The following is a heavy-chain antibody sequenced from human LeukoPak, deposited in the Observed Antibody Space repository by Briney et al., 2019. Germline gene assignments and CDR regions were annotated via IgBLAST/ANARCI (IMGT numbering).Heavy chain of an antibody. D-gene: IGHD4-17*01. J-gene: IGHJ3*02. V-gene: IGHV4-34*01. CDR3: ASLWGDYGDYGAPDAFDI. CDR1: SGSFSGYY. CDR2: INHSGST. Sequence: SETLSLTCAVYSGSFSGYYWSWIRQPPGKGLEWIGEINHSGSTNYNPSLKSRVTISVDTSKNQFSLKLSSVTAADTAVYYCASLWGDYGDYGAPDAFDIWGQGTMVTVSS.